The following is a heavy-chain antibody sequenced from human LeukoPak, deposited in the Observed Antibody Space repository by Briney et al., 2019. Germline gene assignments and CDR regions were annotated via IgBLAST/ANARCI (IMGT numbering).Heavy chain of an antibody. CDR3: ARVYGGYSYGYFDY. Sequence: SETLSLTCTVSGGSVSSGSYYWSWIRQPPGRGLEWIGYIYYSGSTNYNPSLKSRVTISVDTSKNQFSLKLSSVTAADTAVYYCARVYGGYSYGYFDYWGQGTLVTVSS. J-gene: IGHJ4*02. CDR2: IYYSGST. CDR1: GGSVSSGSYY. D-gene: IGHD5-18*01. V-gene: IGHV4-61*01.